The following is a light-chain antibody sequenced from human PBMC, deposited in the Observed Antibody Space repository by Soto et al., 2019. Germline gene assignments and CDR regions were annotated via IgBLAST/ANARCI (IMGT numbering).Light chain of an antibody. CDR2: SAS. V-gene: IGKV1-16*01. Sequence: DIQMTQSPSSLSASVGDRVTITCRASQTIVKYLNWYQQRPGKAPKLLIYSASSLQSGVPSRFSGSGSGTQFTLTISSLQPDDFATYYCQQYNSYPYTFGQGTKLEIK. CDR3: QQYNSYPYT. J-gene: IGKJ2*01. CDR1: QTIVKY.